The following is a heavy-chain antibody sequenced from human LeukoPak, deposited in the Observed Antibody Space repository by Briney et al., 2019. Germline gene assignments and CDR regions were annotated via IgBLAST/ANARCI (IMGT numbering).Heavy chain of an antibody. D-gene: IGHD1-1*01. CDR2: ISGSGGST. V-gene: IGHV3-23*01. CDR3: ARVAKERVGGVYYFDY. CDR1: GFTFSSYA. J-gene: IGHJ4*02. Sequence: GGSLRLSCAASGFTFSSYAMSWVRQAPGKGLEWVSAISGSGGSTYYADSVKGRFTISRDNSKNTLYLQMNSLRAEDTAVYYCARVAKERVGGVYYFDYWGQGTLVTVSS.